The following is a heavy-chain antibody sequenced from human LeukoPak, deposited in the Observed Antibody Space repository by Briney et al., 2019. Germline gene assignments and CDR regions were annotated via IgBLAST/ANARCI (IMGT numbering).Heavy chain of an antibody. J-gene: IGHJ4*02. CDR3: AREERNYYGSGSYAFDY. CDR1: GYTFTSYG. Sequence: ASVKVSCKASGYTFTSYGISWVRQAPGQGLEWMGWISAYNGNTNYAQKLQGRVTMTTDTSTSTAYMELRSLRSDDTVVYYCAREERNYYGSGSYAFDYWGQGTLVTVSS. V-gene: IGHV1-18*01. CDR2: ISAYNGNT. D-gene: IGHD3-10*01.